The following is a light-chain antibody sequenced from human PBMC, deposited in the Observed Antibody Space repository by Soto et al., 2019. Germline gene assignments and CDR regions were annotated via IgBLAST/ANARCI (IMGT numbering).Light chain of an antibody. J-gene: IGLJ1*01. Sequence: QSVLTQPPSASGTPGQRVTISCSGSNSNIGSYTVNWYQQLPGTAPKLLIYSNNQRPSGVPDRFSGSKSGTSASLAISGPQSEDESDYYCAAWDDSLNGYVFGTGTKLTVL. CDR1: NSNIGSYT. V-gene: IGLV1-44*01. CDR2: SNN. CDR3: AAWDDSLNGYV.